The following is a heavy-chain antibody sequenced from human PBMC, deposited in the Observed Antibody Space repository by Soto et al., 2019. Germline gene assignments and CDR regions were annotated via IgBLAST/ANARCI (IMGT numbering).Heavy chain of an antibody. CDR2: IIPIFGTA. CDR1: GGTFSSYA. J-gene: IGHJ3*02. Sequence: SVKVFCKASGGTFSSYAISWVRQAPGQGLEWMGGIIPIFGTANYAQKFQGRVTITADESTSTAYMELSSLRSEDTAVYYCAGGNHPHGAFDIWGQGTMVTVSS. CDR3: AGGNHPHGAFDI. D-gene: IGHD1-26*01. V-gene: IGHV1-69*13.